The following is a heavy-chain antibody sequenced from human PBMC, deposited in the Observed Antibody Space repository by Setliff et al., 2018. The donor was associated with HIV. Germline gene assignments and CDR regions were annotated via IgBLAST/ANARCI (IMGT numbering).Heavy chain of an antibody. J-gene: IGHJ6*03. D-gene: IGHD3-16*01. V-gene: IGHV4-39*07. CDR3: ASRSSYVPLYYYYMDV. Sequence: SETLSLTCTVSRGSISSSGFYWGWIRQPPGKGLEWIGSFYYSGSTFYTPSLKSRVIISVDTSKNQFSLKLSSVTAADTAVYYCASRSSYVPLYYYYMDVWGKGTTVTVSS. CDR2: FYYSGST. CDR1: RGSISSSGFY.